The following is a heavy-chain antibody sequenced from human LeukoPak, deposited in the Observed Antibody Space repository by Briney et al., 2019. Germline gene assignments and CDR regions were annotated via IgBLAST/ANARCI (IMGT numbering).Heavy chain of an antibody. V-gene: IGHV3-9*01. CDR3: AKDFRFDYYGSGTEIDY. J-gene: IGHJ4*02. Sequence: PGRSLRLSCAASGFTFDDYAMHWVRQAPGKGLEWVSGISWNSGSIGYADSVKGRFTISRDNAKNSLYLQMNSLRAEDTALYYCAKDFRFDYYGSGTEIDYWGQGTLVTVPS. CDR1: GFTFDDYA. D-gene: IGHD3-10*01. CDR2: ISWNSGSI.